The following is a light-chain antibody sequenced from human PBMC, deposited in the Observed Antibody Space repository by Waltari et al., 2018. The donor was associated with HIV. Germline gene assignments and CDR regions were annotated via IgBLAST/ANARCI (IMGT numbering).Light chain of an antibody. CDR3: QQYVTSPLT. V-gene: IGKV3-20*01. Sequence: EIVLTQSPGTLSLSVGERATLSCRASQSLTSTYIAWYQQKPGQAPSLLIYDASTRATGIPDRFSGSGSGTDFTLTIRRLEPEDFAVYYCQQYVTSPLTFGGGTKVQT. J-gene: IGKJ4*01. CDR2: DAS. CDR1: QSLTSTY.